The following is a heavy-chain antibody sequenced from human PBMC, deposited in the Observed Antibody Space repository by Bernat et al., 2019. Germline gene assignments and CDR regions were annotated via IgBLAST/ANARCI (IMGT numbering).Heavy chain of an antibody. Sequence: QVQLVESGGGVVQAGRSLRLSCAASGYTFSKSGMHWVRQAPGKGLEWVAVIWGDGSKKFYADSVQGRFSISKDDSKNTLYLQMNSLTAEDTAVYYCAKGTSGAGDFDYWGQGALVTVSS. J-gene: IGHJ4*02. CDR3: AKGTSGAGDFDY. CDR1: GYTFSKSG. D-gene: IGHD3-3*02. V-gene: IGHV3-33*06. CDR2: IWGDGSKK.